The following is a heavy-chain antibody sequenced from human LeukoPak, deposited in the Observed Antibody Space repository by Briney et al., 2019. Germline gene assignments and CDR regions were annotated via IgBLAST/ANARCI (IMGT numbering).Heavy chain of an antibody. V-gene: IGHV4-39*01. Sequence: SETLSLTCTVSGVSISSSDSYWAWVRQPPGKGLEWIGSICFSRTTYYNPSLKSRVTMSIDTSKNHFSLKVASVTAADTAVYYCGRHFPETGRDEQPLEYWGQGSLFTVSS. D-gene: IGHD3-10*01. CDR2: ICFSRTT. CDR3: GRHFPETGRDEQPLEY. CDR1: GVSISSSDSY. J-gene: IGHJ4*02.